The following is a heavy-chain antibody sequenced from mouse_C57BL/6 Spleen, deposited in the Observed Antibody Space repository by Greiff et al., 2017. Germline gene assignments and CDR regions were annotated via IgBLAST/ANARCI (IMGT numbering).Heavy chain of an antibody. CDR3: ARSFITTVVDYFDY. D-gene: IGHD1-1*01. CDR2: IDPSDSET. V-gene: IGHV1-52*01. CDR1: GYTFTSYW. Sequence: QVQLKQPGAELVRPGSSVKLSCKASGYTFTSYWMHWVKQRPIQGLEWIGNIDPSDSETHYNQKFKDKATLTVDKSSSTAYMQLSSLTSEDSAVYYCARSFITTVVDYFDYWGQGTTLTVSS. J-gene: IGHJ2*01.